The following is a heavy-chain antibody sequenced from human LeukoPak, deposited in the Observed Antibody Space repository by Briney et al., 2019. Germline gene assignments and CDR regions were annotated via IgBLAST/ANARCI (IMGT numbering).Heavy chain of an antibody. CDR1: GGSFSGYY. J-gene: IGHJ4*02. V-gene: IGHV4-34*01. CDR2: INHSGST. CDR3: ARGQRFLEWLYDY. Sequence: SETLPLTCAVYGGSFSGYYWSWIRQPPGKGLEWIGEINHSGSTNYNPSLKSRVTISVDTSKNQFSLKLSSVTAADTAVYYCARGQRFLEWLYDYWGQGTLVTVSS. D-gene: IGHD3-3*01.